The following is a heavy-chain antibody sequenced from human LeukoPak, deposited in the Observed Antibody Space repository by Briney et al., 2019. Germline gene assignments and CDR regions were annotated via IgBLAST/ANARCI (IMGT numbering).Heavy chain of an antibody. CDR2: IRSKANSYAT. Sequence: GGSLRLSCAASGFTFSGSAMHWVRQASGKGLEWVGRIRSKANSYATAYAASVKGRFTISRDDSKNTAYLQMNSLKTEDTAVYYCTRLGSSGWSYYFDYWGQGTLVTVSS. J-gene: IGHJ4*02. V-gene: IGHV3-73*01. CDR1: GFTFSGSA. D-gene: IGHD6-19*01. CDR3: TRLGSSGWSYYFDY.